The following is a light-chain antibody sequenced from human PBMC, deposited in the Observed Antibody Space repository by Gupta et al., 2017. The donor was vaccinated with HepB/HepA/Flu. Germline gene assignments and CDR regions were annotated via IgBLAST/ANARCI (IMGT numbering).Light chain of an antibody. Sequence: DIVMTQSPDSLAVSLGARATINCKSSQSLLYSSNNKNYLAWFQQKPGQPPKLLIYWASTRESGVPDRFSGRGSGTDFTLTISSLQAEDVAVYYCQQDYSTPFTFGQGTKLAIK. V-gene: IGKV4-1*01. CDR3: QQDYSTPFT. CDR1: QSLLYSSNNKNY. CDR2: WAS. J-gene: IGKJ2*01.